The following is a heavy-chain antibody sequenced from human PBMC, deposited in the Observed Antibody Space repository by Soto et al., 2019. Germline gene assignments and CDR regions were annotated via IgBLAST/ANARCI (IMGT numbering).Heavy chain of an antibody. CDR2: IISIFGTA. CDR1: GGNFSSYA. V-gene: IGHV1-69*13. J-gene: IGHJ3*02. CDR3: ALGGSLDAFDI. D-gene: IGHD3-16*01. Sequence: SVKVSCKASGGNFSSYAISWVRQAPGQGLEWMGGIISIFGTANYAQKFQGRVTITADESTSTAYMELSSLRSEDTAVYYCALGGSLDAFDIWGQGTMVTVSS.